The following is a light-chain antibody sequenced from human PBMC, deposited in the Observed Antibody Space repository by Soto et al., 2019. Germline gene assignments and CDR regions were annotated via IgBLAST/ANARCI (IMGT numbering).Light chain of an antibody. CDR3: QQFNSSPFT. CDR1: QDIRSS. J-gene: IGKJ4*01. V-gene: IGKV1-9*01. Sequence: DIQLTQSPSFLSASVGDRLTITCRASQDIRSSLAWYQQKPGKAPNLLIYTVSTFQSGVPSRFSGSRSGTAFTLTISSLQPEDFATYYCQQFNSSPFTFGGGTKVEI. CDR2: TVS.